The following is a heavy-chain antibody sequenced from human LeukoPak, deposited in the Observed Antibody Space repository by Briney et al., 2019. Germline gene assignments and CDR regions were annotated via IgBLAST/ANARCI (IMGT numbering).Heavy chain of an antibody. Sequence: RASVKVSCKASGGTFSSYAISWVRQAPGQGLEWMGGIIPIFGTANYAQKFQGRVTITADESTSTAYMELSSLRSEDTAVYYCARERYCSSTSCYGNWFDPWGQGTLVTVSS. CDR1: GGTFSSYA. D-gene: IGHD2-2*01. CDR3: ARERYCSSTSCYGNWFDP. J-gene: IGHJ5*02. V-gene: IGHV1-69*13. CDR2: IIPIFGTA.